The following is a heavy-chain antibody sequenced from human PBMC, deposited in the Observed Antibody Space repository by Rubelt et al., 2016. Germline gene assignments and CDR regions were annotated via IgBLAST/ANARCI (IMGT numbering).Heavy chain of an antibody. CDR3: ARRECGGDCYSRYYWYFDL. CDR2: IDYSGST. CDR1: GGSISSSSYY. V-gene: IGHV4-39*01. J-gene: IGHJ2*01. D-gene: IGHD2-21*01. Sequence: QLQLQESGPGLVKPSETLSLTCTVSGGSISSSSYYWGWIRQPPGKGLEWIGSIDYSGSTYYNPSLKFGVTISVDTSRNQFSRNLSSVTAADTAVYYCARRECGGDCYSRYYWYFDLWGRGTLVTVSS.